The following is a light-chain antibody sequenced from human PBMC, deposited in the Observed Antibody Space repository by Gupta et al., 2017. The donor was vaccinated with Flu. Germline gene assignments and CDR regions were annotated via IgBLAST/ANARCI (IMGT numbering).Light chain of an antibody. CDR1: QSIASS. V-gene: IGKV6-21*01. Sequence: EIVLTQSPDFQSVTPKEKVTITCRASQSIASSLNWYQQKPEQSPKLLIKYASQSSSGVPSRFSGSGSGTDFTLTITSLEAEDAATYYCQQSSSLPPTFGQGTKVEIK. CDR3: QQSSSLPPT. J-gene: IGKJ1*01. CDR2: YAS.